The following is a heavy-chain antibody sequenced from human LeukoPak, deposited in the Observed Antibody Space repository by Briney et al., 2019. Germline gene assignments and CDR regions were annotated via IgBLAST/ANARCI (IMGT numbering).Heavy chain of an antibody. J-gene: IGHJ4*02. Sequence: SETLSLTCSVSGGSINNYYWNWIRQPPGKGLEWIGYIFYSGSTNYNPSLKSRVTISVDTSKNQFSLKLSSVTAADTAVYYCARGYYFFDYWGQGTLVTVSS. CDR2: IFYSGST. CDR3: ARGYYFFDY. CDR1: GGSINNYY. D-gene: IGHD1-14*01. V-gene: IGHV4-59*12.